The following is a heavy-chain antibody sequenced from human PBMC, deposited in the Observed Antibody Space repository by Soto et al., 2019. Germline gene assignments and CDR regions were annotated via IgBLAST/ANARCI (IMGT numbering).Heavy chain of an antibody. D-gene: IGHD3-10*01. CDR2: ISGNAVAT. CDR1: GFTFDNHA. J-gene: IGHJ5*02. CDR3: VKDAISMVQGTNNWFDP. V-gene: IGHV3-23*01. Sequence: EVNLLESGGELVQPGGSLTLSCGASGFTFDNHAMSWVRQAPGKGLEWVSAISGNAVATYYADSVKGRFTISRDNSNNMVYLQMNRLRAEDTGIYYCVKDAISMVQGTNNWFDPWGQGTLVTVSS.